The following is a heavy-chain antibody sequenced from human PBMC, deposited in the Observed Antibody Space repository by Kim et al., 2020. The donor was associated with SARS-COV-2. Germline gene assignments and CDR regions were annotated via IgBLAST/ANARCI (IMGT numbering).Heavy chain of an antibody. V-gene: IGHV1-69*01. CDR3: ARLGSVTTVTWDDY. J-gene: IGHJ4*02. Sequence: AKKFQGRVTLTADESTSTAYMELSCLRSEDTAVYYCARLGSVTTVTWDDYWGQGTLVTVSS. D-gene: IGHD4-17*01.